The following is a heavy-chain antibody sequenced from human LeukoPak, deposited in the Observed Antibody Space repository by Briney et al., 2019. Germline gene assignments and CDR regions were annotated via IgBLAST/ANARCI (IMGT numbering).Heavy chain of an antibody. Sequence: SQTLSLTCAISGDSVSSNSAAWNWIRQSPSRGLEWLGRTYYRSKWYNDYAVSVKSRNTINPDTSKNQFSLQLNSVTPEDTAVYYCARQVTKYYYDSSGYNLFDYWGQGTLVTVSS. CDR1: GDSVSSNSAA. J-gene: IGHJ4*02. CDR3: ARQVTKYYYDSSGYNLFDY. CDR2: TYYRSKWYN. D-gene: IGHD3-22*01. V-gene: IGHV6-1*01.